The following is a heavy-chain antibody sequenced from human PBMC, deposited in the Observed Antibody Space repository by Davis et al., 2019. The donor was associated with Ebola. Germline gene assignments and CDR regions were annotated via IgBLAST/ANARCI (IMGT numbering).Heavy chain of an antibody. CDR1: GFIFRASD. CDR2: IRSKTYSYAT. CDR3: VSGYCDNKRCPFPGN. D-gene: IGHD2-2*03. Sequence: PGGSLRLSCAASGFIFRASDMHWVRQSSGKGLEWVGRIRSKTYSYATSYGASVKGRFVISRDDSESMAYLQMNSLQTDDTAVYYCVSGYCDNKRCPFPGNWGQGTLVAVSS. V-gene: IGHV3-73*01. J-gene: IGHJ4*02.